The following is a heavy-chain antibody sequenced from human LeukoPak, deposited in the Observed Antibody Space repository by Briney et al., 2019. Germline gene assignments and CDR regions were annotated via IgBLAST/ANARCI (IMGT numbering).Heavy chain of an antibody. J-gene: IGHJ3*02. V-gene: IGHV1-18*01. Sequence: AASVKVSCKASGYTFTNYGISWVRQAPGQGLECMGWISAYNGNTNSAQRFQGRVTMTTDTSTSTAYMGLRSLRSDDTAVYYCARGLRVAGTAQQWLVLYAFDIWGQGTMVTVSS. CDR2: ISAYNGNT. CDR3: ARGLRVAGTAQQWLVLYAFDI. CDR1: GYTFTNYG. D-gene: IGHD6-19*01.